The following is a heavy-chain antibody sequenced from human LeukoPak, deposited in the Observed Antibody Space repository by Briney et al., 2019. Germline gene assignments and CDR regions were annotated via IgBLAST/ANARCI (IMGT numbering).Heavy chain of an antibody. D-gene: IGHD3-9*01. CDR3: ARLDLVSGYDY. CDR2: MYSGGTT. V-gene: IGHV3-66*04. J-gene: IGHJ4*02. CDR1: GFTFSSYS. Sequence: GGSLSLSCAASGFTFSSYSMNWVRQAPGKGLEWVSVMYSGGTTVYADSVKGRLTISRDNSRNTVYLQMNSLRVEDTAVYYCARLDLVSGYDYWGQGTLVTVSS.